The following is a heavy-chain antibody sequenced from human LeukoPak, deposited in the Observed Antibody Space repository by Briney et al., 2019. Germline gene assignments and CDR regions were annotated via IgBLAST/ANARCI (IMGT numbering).Heavy chain of an antibody. Sequence: ASVKVSCKASGYTFTSYYIHWVGQAPGQGLEWVGLINPDTGGAKYAQKFQGRVTMTRDTSISTAYMELSRLTSDDTAVYFCARGEELWFDYWGQGTLVTVSS. V-gene: IGHV1-2*02. D-gene: IGHD5-18*01. J-gene: IGHJ4*02. CDR3: ARGEELWFDY. CDR1: GYTFTSYY. CDR2: INPDTGGA.